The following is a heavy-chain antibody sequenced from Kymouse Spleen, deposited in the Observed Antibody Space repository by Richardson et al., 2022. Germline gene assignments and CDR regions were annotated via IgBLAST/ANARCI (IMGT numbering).Heavy chain of an antibody. CDR2: INSDGSST. Sequence: EVQLVESGGGLVQPGGSLRLSCAASGFTFSSYWMHWVRQAPGKGLVWVSRINSDGSSTSYADSVKGRFTISRDNAKNTLYLQMNSLRAEDTAVYYCARDRDSSGWFRPLYYYYYYGMDVWGQGTTVTVSS. CDR3: ARDRDSSGWFRPLYYYYYYGMDV. CDR1: GFTFSSYW. J-gene: IGHJ6*02. D-gene: IGHD6-19*01. V-gene: IGHV3-74*01.